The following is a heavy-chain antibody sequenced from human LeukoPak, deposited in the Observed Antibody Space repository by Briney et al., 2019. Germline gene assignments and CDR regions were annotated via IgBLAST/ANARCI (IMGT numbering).Heavy chain of an antibody. V-gene: IGHV3-23*01. CDR3: ATYRQVLLPFES. Sequence: GGSLRLSCAASGFTFSSFAMIWVRQPPGKGLEWVSSIFQGGGEIHYADSVRGRFTISRDNSRSTLFLQMNSLRVEDTAIYYCATYRQVLLPFESWGQGTLVTVSS. J-gene: IGHJ4*02. CDR2: IFQGGGEI. CDR1: GFTFSSFA. D-gene: IGHD5-18*01.